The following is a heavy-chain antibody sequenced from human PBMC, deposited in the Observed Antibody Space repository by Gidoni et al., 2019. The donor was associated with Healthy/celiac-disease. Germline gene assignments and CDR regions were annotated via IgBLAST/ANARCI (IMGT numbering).Heavy chain of an antibody. D-gene: IGHD3-22*01. CDR1: GFSLSNSGVG. J-gene: IGHJ4*02. CDR3: AHKEVGAYYYDAHFDY. V-gene: IGHV2-5*01. CDR2: IYWNDDK. Sequence: QITLKESGPTLAKPTQTLTLTCTFSGFSLSNSGVGVGGIRQRPGKALEWLALIYWNDDKRYSPSLKSRLTITKDTSKNQVVLTMTNMDPVDTATYYCAHKEVGAYYYDAHFDYWGQGTLVTVSS.